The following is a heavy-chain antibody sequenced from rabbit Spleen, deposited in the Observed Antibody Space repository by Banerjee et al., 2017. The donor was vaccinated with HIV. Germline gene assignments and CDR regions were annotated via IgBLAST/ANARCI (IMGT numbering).Heavy chain of an antibody. CDR2: IYADSSRSS. J-gene: IGHJ4*01. CDR1: GFSFSGSYW. CDR3: ARGSAAMTMVITGYYLSL. Sequence: QSLEESGGDLVKPGASLTLTCTASGFSFSGSYWICWVRQAPGKGLEWIGDIYADSSRSSRYANWAKGRFTISTTSSTTVTLQMTSLTAADTATYFCARGSAAMTMVITGYYLSLWGPGTLVTVS. D-gene: IGHD2-1*01. V-gene: IGHV1S40*01.